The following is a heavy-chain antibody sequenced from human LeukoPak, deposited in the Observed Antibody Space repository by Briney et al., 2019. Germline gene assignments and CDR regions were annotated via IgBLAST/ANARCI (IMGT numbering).Heavy chain of an antibody. V-gene: IGHV3-74*01. CDR2: INSDGGST. Sequence: QPGGSLRLSCAASGFTFSSYWMHWLRQAPGKGLVWVSRINSDGGSTSYADSVKGRFTISRDNAKNTLYLQMNSLRAEDTAVYYCARGPDYYYGMDVWGKGTTVTVSS. CDR1: GFTFSSYW. CDR3: ARGPDYYYGMDV. J-gene: IGHJ6*04. D-gene: IGHD1-14*01.